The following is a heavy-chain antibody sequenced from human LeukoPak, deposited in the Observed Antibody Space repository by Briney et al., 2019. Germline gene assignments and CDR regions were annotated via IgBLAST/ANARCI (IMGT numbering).Heavy chain of an antibody. J-gene: IGHJ3*02. CDR3: ARDMEITMVRGVIGRYAFDI. V-gene: IGHV3-64*01. Sequence: GGSLRLSCAASGFTFSSYAMHWVRQAPGKGLEYVSAISSNGGSTYYANSVKGRFTISRDNSKNTLYLQMGSLRAEDMAVYYCARDMEITMVRGVIGRYAFDIWGQGTMVTVSS. CDR2: ISSNGGST. CDR1: GFTFSSYA. D-gene: IGHD3-10*01.